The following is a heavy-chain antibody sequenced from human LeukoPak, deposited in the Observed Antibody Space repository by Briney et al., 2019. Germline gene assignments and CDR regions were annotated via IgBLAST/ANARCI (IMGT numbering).Heavy chain of an antibody. CDR1: GGSISSYY. J-gene: IGHJ6*03. D-gene: IGHD6-6*01. V-gene: IGHV4-59*12. Sequence: PSETLSLTCTVSGGSISSYYWSWIRQPPGKGLEWIGYIYYTGSTNYNPSLKSRVTISVDTSENQFSLNLGSVTAADTAVYYCARERGGYSSSFPGPNYYYYYYMDVWGKGTTVTVSS. CDR3: ARERGGYSSSFPGPNYYYYYYMDV. CDR2: IYYTGST.